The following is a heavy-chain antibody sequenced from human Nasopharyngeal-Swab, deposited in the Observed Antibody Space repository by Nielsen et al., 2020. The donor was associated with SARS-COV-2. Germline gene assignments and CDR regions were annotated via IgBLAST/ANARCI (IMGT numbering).Heavy chain of an antibody. V-gene: IGHV3-53*01. CDR3: ASTGGRGWLALGAFDI. Sequence: GASLNISCAASWFLVSCNYMNCLRLAPGKGLECVSVIPGGGTTYYADSVKGRFAISRDNSKNTVDLQMNSLRVEDTALYYCASTGGRGWLALGAFDIWGQGTMVTVSS. D-gene: IGHD6-19*01. CDR1: WFLVSCNY. CDR2: IPGGGTT. J-gene: IGHJ3*02.